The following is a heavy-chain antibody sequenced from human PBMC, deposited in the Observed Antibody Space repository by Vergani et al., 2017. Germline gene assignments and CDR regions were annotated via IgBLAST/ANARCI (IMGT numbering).Heavy chain of an antibody. CDR3: ARGPVGGYDYGYYYYYMDV. J-gene: IGHJ6*03. D-gene: IGHD5-12*01. V-gene: IGHV1-2*02. CDR1: GYTFTGYY. CDR2: INPNSGGT. Sequence: QVQLVQSGAEVKKPGASVKVSCKASGYTFTGYYMHWVRQAPGQGLEWMGWINPNSGGTNYAQKFQGRVTMTRDTSISTAYMELSRLRSDDTAVYYCARGPVGGYDYGYYYYYMDVWGKGTTVTVSS.